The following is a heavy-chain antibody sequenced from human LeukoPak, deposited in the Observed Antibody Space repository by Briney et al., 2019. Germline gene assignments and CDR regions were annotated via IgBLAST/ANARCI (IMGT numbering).Heavy chain of an antibody. V-gene: IGHV3-23*01. D-gene: IGHD3-10*01. CDR1: GFTFSSYA. Sequence: GGSLRLSCAASGFTFSSYAMSWVRQAPGKGLEWVSAISGSGGSTYYADSVKGRFTISRDNSKNTLYLQMNSLRAEDTAVYYCARDRSYGSGFQYGMDVWGKGTTVTVSS. CDR2: ISGSGGST. CDR3: ARDRSYGSGFQYGMDV. J-gene: IGHJ6*04.